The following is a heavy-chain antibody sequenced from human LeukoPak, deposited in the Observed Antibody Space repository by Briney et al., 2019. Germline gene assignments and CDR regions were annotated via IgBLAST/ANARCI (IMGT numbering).Heavy chain of an antibody. CDR1: GFTFTDYY. CDR2: IGPSGTVI. D-gene: IGHD3-10*01. J-gene: IGHJ4*02. CDR3: ARDYNC. V-gene: IGHV3-11*01. Sequence: GGSLRLSCSASGFTFTDYYMSWIRQAPGEGLEWVSYIGPSGTVIYYGDSVKGRFTISRDNAKKSLYLQMNSLRAEDTAVYYCARDYNCWGQGTLVTVSS.